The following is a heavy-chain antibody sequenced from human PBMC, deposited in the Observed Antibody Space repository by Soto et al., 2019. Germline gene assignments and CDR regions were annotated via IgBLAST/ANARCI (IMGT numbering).Heavy chain of an antibody. D-gene: IGHD6-19*01. CDR3: ARVIAVAGTQGWWFDP. J-gene: IGHJ5*02. V-gene: IGHV1-18*01. CDR1: GYTFTSYG. Sequence: GASVKVSCXASGYTFTSYGISWVRQAPGQGLEWMGWISAYNGNTNYAQKLQGRVTMTTDTSTSTAYMELRSLRSDDTAVYYCARVIAVAGTQGWWFDPWGQGTLVTVSS. CDR2: ISAYNGNT.